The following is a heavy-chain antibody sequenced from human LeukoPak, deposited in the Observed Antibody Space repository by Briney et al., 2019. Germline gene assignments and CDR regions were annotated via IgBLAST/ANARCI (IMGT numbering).Heavy chain of an antibody. CDR2: ISYDGSNK. V-gene: IGHV3-30*18. CDR3: AKDWDYCSSTSCSI. CDR1: GFTFSSYG. Sequence: GRSLRLSCAASGFTFSSYGMHWVRQAPGKGLEWVAVISYDGSNKYYADSVKGRFTISRDNSKNTLYLQMNSLRAEDTAVYYCAKDWDYCSSTSCSIWGQGTLVTVSS. D-gene: IGHD2-2*01. J-gene: IGHJ4*02.